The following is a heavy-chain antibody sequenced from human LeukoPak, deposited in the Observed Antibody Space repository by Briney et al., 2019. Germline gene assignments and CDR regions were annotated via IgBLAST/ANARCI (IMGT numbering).Heavy chain of an antibody. V-gene: IGHV3-48*04. Sequence: GGSLRLSCAASGFTFSHYWMTWVRQAPGKGLEWVSYISTTGSSIYYADSVKGRFTISRDNVKNLLYLQMNSLRAEDTAVYYCARVQRGIAVALDYWGQGTLATVSS. CDR2: ISTTGSSI. J-gene: IGHJ4*02. CDR1: GFTFSHYW. CDR3: ARVQRGIAVALDY. D-gene: IGHD6-19*01.